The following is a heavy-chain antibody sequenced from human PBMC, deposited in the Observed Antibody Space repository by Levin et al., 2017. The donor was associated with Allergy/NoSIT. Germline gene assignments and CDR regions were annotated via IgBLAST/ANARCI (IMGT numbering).Heavy chain of an antibody. CDR1: GFTFSSYA. J-gene: IGHJ4*02. CDR2: ISYDGSNK. CDR3: ARMPTTPGYFDY. D-gene: IGHD4-11*01. V-gene: IGHV3-30*04. Sequence: GESLKISCAASGFTFSSYAMHWVRQAPGKGLEWVAVISYDGSNKYYADSVKGRFTISRDNSKNTLYLQMNSLRAEDTAVYYCARMPTTPGYFDYWGQGTLVTVSS.